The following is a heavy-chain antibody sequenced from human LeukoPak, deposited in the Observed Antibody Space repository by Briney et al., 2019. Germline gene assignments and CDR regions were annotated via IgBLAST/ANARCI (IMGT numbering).Heavy chain of an antibody. CDR1: GGSISSYY. Sequence: SETLSLTCTVSGGSISSYYWNWIRQPPGKGLEWIGYTHYSGSTNFIPSLKSRVTISVDTSKNQFSLKLSSVTAADTAVYYCARDSYSGRAHFDSWGQGTLVTVSS. CDR3: ARDSYSGRAHFDS. CDR2: THYSGST. V-gene: IGHV4-59*01. J-gene: IGHJ4*02. D-gene: IGHD5-12*01.